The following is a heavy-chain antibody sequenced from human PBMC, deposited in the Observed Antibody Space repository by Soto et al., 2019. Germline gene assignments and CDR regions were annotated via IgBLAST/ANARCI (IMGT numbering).Heavy chain of an antibody. V-gene: IGHV3-15*07. CDR2: IKSKTDGGTT. D-gene: IGHD3-3*01. J-gene: IGHJ5*02. CDR1: SNAW. Sequence: SNAWMNWVRQAPGKGLEWVGRIKSKTDGGTTDYAAPVKGRFTISRDDSKNTLYLQMNSLKTEDTAVYYCTTTPYYDFWSLDPWGQGTLVTVSS. CDR3: TTTPYYDFWSLDP.